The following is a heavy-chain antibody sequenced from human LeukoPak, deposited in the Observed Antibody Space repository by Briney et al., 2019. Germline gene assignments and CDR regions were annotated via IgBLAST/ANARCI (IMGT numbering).Heavy chain of an antibody. V-gene: IGHV3-30*04. CDR3: AKGGGGVGYYYYMDV. D-gene: IGHD3-3*01. Sequence: GRSLRLSCAASGFTFSSYAMHWVRQAPGKGLEWVAVISYDGSNKYYADSVKGRFTISRDNSKNSLYLQMNSLRAEDTALYYCAKGGGGVGYYYYMDVWGKGTTVTVSS. J-gene: IGHJ6*03. CDR1: GFTFSSYA. CDR2: ISYDGSNK.